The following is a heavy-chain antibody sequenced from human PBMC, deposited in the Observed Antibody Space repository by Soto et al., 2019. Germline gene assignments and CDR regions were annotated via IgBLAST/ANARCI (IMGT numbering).Heavy chain of an antibody. Sequence: GGSLRLSCAASGFTFDDYAMHWVRQAPGKGLEWVSGISWNSGSIGYADSVKGRFTISRDNAKNSLYLQMNSLRAEDTALYYCAKDMSVAGDYYYYGMDVWGQGTTVTVSS. V-gene: IGHV3-9*01. D-gene: IGHD6-19*01. CDR2: ISWNSGSI. J-gene: IGHJ6*02. CDR3: AKDMSVAGDYYYYGMDV. CDR1: GFTFDDYA.